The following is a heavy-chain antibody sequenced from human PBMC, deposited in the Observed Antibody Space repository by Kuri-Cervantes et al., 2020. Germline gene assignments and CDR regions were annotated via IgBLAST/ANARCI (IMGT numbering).Heavy chain of an antibody. CDR2: ISASGGST. V-gene: IGHV3-23*01. J-gene: IGHJ4*02. Sequence: GESLKISCAASGFTFSSYWMSWVRQAPGKGLEWVSTISASGGSTYYADSVKGRFTISRDNSKNTLCLEVNSLRAEDTAVYYCAKGDCISTTCPFEYWGQGTLVTVSS. CDR1: GFTFSSYW. CDR3: AKGDCISTTCPFEY. D-gene: IGHD2/OR15-2a*01.